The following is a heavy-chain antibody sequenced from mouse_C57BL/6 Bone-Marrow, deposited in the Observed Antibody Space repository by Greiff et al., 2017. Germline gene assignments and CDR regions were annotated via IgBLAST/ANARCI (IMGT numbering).Heavy chain of an antibody. D-gene: IGHD2-4*01. Sequence: QVQLQQSGAELVRPGTSVKMSCKASGYTFTNYWIGWAKQRPGHGLEWIGDIYPGGGYTNYNEKFKGKATLTADKSSSTAYMQFSSLTSEDSAIYYCARLSYDYLYYYAMDYWGQGTSGTVSS. V-gene: IGHV1-63*01. CDR2: IYPGGGYT. J-gene: IGHJ4*01. CDR1: GYTFTNYW. CDR3: ARLSYDYLYYYAMDY.